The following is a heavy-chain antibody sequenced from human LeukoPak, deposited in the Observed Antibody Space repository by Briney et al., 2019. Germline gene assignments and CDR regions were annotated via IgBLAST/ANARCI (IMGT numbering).Heavy chain of an antibody. V-gene: IGHV3-21*01. J-gene: IGHJ3*01. Sequence: PGGSLRLPYEASGFSVSTYSLNWVRPAPGNGLEWVSSISPTSTYIYYSDSLKGRVTISRDNAQNSLYLHVNSLRAEDTAFYYCARDRDCSIMNCNGSPDAFDLWGQGTMVTVSS. CDR2: ISPTSTYI. D-gene: IGHD2-2*01. CDR1: GFSVSTYS. CDR3: ARDRDCSIMNCNGSPDAFDL.